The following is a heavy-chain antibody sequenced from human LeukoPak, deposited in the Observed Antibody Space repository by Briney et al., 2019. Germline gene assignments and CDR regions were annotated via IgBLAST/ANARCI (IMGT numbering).Heavy chain of an antibody. J-gene: IGHJ5*02. CDR1: GGSFSVYY. V-gene: IGHV4-34*01. CDR2: INHSGST. Sequence: SETLSLTCAVYGGSFSVYYWRSIRQPPGKGLEWNGEINHSGSTNNNPSLKSRVTISVDTSKNQFSLKLSSVTAADTAVYYCARGSRWFDPWGQGTLVTVSS. CDR3: ARGSRWFDP.